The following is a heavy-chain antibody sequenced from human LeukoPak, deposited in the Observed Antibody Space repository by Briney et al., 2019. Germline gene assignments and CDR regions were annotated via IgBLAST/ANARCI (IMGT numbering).Heavy chain of an antibody. J-gene: IGHJ5*02. V-gene: IGHV1-2*02. CDR3: ARVYFGYSHGSNWFDP. CDR1: GYTFTGYY. Sequence: GASVKVSCKASGYTFTGYYMHWVRQATGQPPEKMGWINPNSGCTSYAQKFQGRVTMTRDTSISTAYMEPSRLRSDDTAVYYCARVYFGYSHGSNWFDPWGQGTLVTVSS. CDR2: INPNSGCT. D-gene: IGHD5-18*01.